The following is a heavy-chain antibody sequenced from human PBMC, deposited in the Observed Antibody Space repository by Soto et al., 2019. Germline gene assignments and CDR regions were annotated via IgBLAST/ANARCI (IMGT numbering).Heavy chain of an antibody. CDR3: ANGSGWRFDY. CDR2: IYWNDDK. CDR1: GFSLSSSAVG. V-gene: IGHV2-5*01. J-gene: IGHJ4*02. D-gene: IGHD6-19*01. Sequence: QITLKESGPTLVKPTQTLTLTCSFSGFSLSSSAVGVGWIRQPPGKAPEWVALIYWNDDKQYSPSLKSRFTITKDTSKNQVVLTMTSMDPVDTARYPCANGSGWRFDYWGQGILVTVSS.